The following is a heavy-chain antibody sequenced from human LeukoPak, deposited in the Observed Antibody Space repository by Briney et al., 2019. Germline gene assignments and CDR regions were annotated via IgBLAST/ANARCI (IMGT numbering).Heavy chain of an antibody. Sequence: GGSLRLSCAASGFTFSSYEMNWVRQAPGKGLEGVSYISGSGGTKYYADSVKGRFTISRDNAKTSLYLQMNSLRAEDTAVYYCARHTSAVAGTIWGQGTLVTVSS. J-gene: IGHJ4*02. CDR2: ISGSGGTK. CDR1: GFTFSSYE. CDR3: ARHTSAVAGTI. D-gene: IGHD6-19*01. V-gene: IGHV3-48*03.